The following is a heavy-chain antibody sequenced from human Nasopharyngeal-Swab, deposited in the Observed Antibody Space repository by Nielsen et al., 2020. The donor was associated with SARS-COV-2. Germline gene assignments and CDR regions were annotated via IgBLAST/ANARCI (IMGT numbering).Heavy chain of an antibody. D-gene: IGHD3-3*01. CDR3: ARERARFLEWLLYGTFDY. V-gene: IGHV3-48*02. CDR2: ISSSSSPI. Sequence: GGSLRLSCAASGFTFSSYSMNWVRQAPGKGLEWVSYISSSSSPIYYADSVKGRFTISRDNAKNSLYLQMNSLRDEDTAVYYCARERARFLEWLLYGTFDYWGQGTLVTVSS. J-gene: IGHJ4*02. CDR1: GFTFSSYS.